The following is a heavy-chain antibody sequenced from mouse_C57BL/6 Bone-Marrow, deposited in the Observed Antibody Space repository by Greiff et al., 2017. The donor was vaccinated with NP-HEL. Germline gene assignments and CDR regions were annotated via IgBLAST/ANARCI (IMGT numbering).Heavy chain of an antibody. CDR2: INPNYGTT. D-gene: IGHD3-3*01. Sequence: VQLQQSGPELVRPGASVKISCKASGYSFTDYYMHWVKQSTGKSLEWIGVINPNYGTTSYNQKFKGKATLTVDQSSSTAYMQLNSLTSEDSAVYYCERGTGFAYWGQGTLVTVSA. CDR3: ERGTGFAY. J-gene: IGHJ3*01. CDR1: GYSFTDYY. V-gene: IGHV1-39*01.